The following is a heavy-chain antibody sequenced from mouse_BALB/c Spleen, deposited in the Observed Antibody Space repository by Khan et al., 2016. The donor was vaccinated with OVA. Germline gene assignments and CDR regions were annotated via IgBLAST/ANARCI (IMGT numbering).Heavy chain of an antibody. D-gene: IGHD2-10*01. CDR3: ASTARAYCTAMDY. J-gene: IGHJ4*01. CDR1: GYTFSTYW. Sequence: QVQLQQSGAELMKPGASVKISCKASGYTFSTYWIEWVKQRPGHGLEWIGEILPRSGSTNYNENFKGKATFTADTSSNTAFMYLSSLTSEDSAVCYCASTARAYCTAMDYWGQRTPVAVPS. CDR2: ILPRSGST. V-gene: IGHV1-9*01.